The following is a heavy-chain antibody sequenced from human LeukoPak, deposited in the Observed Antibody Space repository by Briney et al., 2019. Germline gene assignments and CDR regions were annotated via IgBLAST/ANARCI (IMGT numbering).Heavy chain of an antibody. V-gene: IGHV3-48*01. CDR2: ISSSSYKI. CDR3: ARIYYYDSSDYMDV. CDR1: GFTFNSYS. Sequence: PGGSLRPSCAASGFTFNSYSMTWVRQAPGKGLEWVSYISSSSYKIYYADSVKGRFTISRDNAKNSLYLQMNSLRAEDTAVYYCARIYYYDSSDYMDVWGKGTTVTVS. J-gene: IGHJ6*03. D-gene: IGHD3-22*01.